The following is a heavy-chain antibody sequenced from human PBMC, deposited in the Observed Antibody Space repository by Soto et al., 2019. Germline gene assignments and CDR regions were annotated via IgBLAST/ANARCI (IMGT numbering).Heavy chain of an antibody. D-gene: IGHD3-3*01. CDR1: GFTFSSYW. Sequence: GGSLRLSCAASGFTFSSYWMHWVRQAPGKGLVWVSRINSDGSSTSYADSVKGRFTISRDNAKNTLYLQMNSLRAEDTAVYYCARAYDFWSGYYEGYWGQGTLVTVSS. J-gene: IGHJ4*02. V-gene: IGHV3-74*01. CDR2: INSDGSST. CDR3: ARAYDFWSGYYEGY.